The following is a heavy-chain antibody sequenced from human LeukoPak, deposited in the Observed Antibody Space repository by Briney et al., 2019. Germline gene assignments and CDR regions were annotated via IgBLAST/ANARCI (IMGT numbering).Heavy chain of an antibody. Sequence: GGSLRLSCAASGFTFSNFWLHWVRQAPGKGLVWVSRINTDGSSTTYADSVKGRFTISRDNAKNTLYLQMNSLRAEDTAVYYCAREGDKFWSGYYPDYWGQGTRVTVSS. CDR2: INTDGSST. V-gene: IGHV3-74*01. D-gene: IGHD3-3*01. J-gene: IGHJ4*02. CDR1: GFTFSNFW. CDR3: AREGDKFWSGYYPDY.